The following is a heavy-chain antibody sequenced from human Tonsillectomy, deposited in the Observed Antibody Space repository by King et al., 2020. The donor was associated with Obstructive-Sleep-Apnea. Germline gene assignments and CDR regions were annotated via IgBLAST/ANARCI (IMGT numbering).Heavy chain of an antibody. CDR1: GGSVSSYY. V-gene: IGHV4-59*02. CDR3: ARLGGSTWDSGLDY. Sequence: LQLQESGPGLVQPSETLSLTCTVSGGSVSSYYWIWIRQPPGKGLVSIGYIYYSGTTNYNPSLKSRVTISMDTSKNQFSLKVRSVTAADTAVYYCARLGGSTWDSGLDYWGQGTLVTVSS. J-gene: IGHJ4*02. D-gene: IGHD6-13*01. CDR2: IYYSGTT.